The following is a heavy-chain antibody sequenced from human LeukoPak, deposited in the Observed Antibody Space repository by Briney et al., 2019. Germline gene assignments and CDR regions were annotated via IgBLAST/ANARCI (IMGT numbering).Heavy chain of an antibody. D-gene: IGHD3-22*01. CDR3: AKDSPSTFTYYYDSSGYWPDAFDI. J-gene: IGHJ3*02. Sequence: ASVKVSCKASGYTFTGYYMHWVRQAPGQGLEWMGWINPNSGGTNYAQKFQGRVTMTRDTSISTAYMELSRLRSDDTAVYYCAKDSPSTFTYYYDSSGYWPDAFDIWGQGTMVTVSS. V-gene: IGHV1-2*02. CDR2: INPNSGGT. CDR1: GYTFTGYY.